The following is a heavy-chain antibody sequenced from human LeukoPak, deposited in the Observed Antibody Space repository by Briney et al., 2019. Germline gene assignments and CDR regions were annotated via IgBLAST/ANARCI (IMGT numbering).Heavy chain of an antibody. J-gene: IGHJ4*02. CDR3: ARLSRGNYYYFDY. CDR1: GFTFSSYE. Sequence: GGSLRLSCAASGFTFSSYEIDWVGQAPGQGLEWISYISSTGKTIDYADSVKGRFTISRDNAKNSVYLQMNGLRAEDTAVYYCARLSRGNYYYFDYWGEGTLVTVSS. CDR2: ISSTGKTI. V-gene: IGHV3-48*03. D-gene: IGHD1-26*01.